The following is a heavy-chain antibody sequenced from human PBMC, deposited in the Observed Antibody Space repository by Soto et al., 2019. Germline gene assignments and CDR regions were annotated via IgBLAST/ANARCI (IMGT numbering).Heavy chain of an antibody. CDR3: ARESRLRRASVFDS. Sequence: SETLSLTCTVSNGSISSVGFFWSWLRLRPGQGLEWIGNIYYSGITEHTTSLKSRLTMSVDTSKNQFSLILDSVTAADTAVYYCARESRLRRASVFDSWGRGTLVTVSS. J-gene: IGHJ4*02. V-gene: IGHV4-31*03. D-gene: IGHD3-16*01. CDR1: NGSISSVGFF. CDR2: IYYSGIT.